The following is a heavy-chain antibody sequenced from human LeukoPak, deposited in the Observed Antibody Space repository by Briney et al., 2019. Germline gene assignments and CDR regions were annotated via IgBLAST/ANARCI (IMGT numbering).Heavy chain of an antibody. CDR2: MHYTGST. CDR3: ARLSKDTVVLPAAMAHYFDY. Sequence: SETLSLTCTVSGGSISGYYWSWIRQPPGEGLQVIGYMHYTGSTNYNPSLESRVTLSVDTSKNQFSLKLRSVTAADTAVYYCARLSKDTVVLPAAMAHYFDYWGQGTLVTVSS. V-gene: IGHV4-59*08. CDR1: GGSISGYY. J-gene: IGHJ4*02. D-gene: IGHD2-2*01.